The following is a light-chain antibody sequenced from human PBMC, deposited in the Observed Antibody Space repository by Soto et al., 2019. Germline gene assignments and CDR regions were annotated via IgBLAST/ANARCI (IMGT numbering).Light chain of an antibody. CDR1: QSVSSN. Sequence: IGLIHAPNTPSVSPGERATLSCRASQSVSSNLAWYQQKPGQAPRLLIYGASTRATGIPARFSGSGSGTEFTLTISSLQSEDFAVYYCQQYNNWWTFGQGTKVDIK. J-gene: IGKJ1*01. CDR3: QQYNNWWT. V-gene: IGKV3-15*01. CDR2: GAS.